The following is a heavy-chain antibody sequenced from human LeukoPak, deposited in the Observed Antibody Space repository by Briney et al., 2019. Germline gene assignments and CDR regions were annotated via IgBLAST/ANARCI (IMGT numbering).Heavy chain of an antibody. D-gene: IGHD6-13*01. CDR3: AKSLAAADY. V-gene: IGHV3-30-3*02. J-gene: IGHJ4*02. CDR1: GFTFSSYA. CDR2: ISYDGSNK. Sequence: GGSLRLSCAASGFTFSSYAMHWVRQAPGKGLEWVAVISYDGSNKYYADSVKGRFTISRDNSKNTLYPQMNSLRAEDTAVYYCAKSLAAADYWGQGTLVTVSS.